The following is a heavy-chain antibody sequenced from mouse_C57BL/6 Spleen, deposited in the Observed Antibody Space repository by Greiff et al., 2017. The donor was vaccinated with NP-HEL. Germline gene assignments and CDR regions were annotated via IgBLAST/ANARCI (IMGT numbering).Heavy chain of an antibody. CDR1: GYTFTSYW. D-gene: IGHD1-1*01. CDR3: ARAGGTTVEAPHWYFDV. Sequence: QVQLQQPGAELVRPGSSVKLSCKASGYTFTSYWMHWVKQRPIQGLEWIGNIDPSDSETHYNQKFKDKATLTVDTSSSTAYMQLSSLTSEDSAVYYCARAGGTTVEAPHWYFDVWGTGTTVTVSS. J-gene: IGHJ1*03. V-gene: IGHV1-52*01. CDR2: IDPSDSET.